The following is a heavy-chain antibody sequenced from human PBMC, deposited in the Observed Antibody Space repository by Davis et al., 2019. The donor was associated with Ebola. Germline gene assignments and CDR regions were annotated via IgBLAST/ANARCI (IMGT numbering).Heavy chain of an antibody. CDR1: GYTFTSYY. CDR3: ATDSYDSSGYYWRFDP. D-gene: IGHD3-22*01. J-gene: IGHJ5*02. V-gene: IGHV1-2*02. CDR2: INPNTGGT. Sequence: ASVKVSCKASGYTFTSYYIHWVRLAPGQGLEWMGWINPNTGGTNYAQKFQGRVTMTRDTSVTTAYMELSSLRSEDTAVYYCATDSYDSSGYYWRFDPWGQGTLVTVSS.